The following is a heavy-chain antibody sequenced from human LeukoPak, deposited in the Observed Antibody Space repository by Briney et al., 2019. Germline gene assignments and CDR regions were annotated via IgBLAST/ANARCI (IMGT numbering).Heavy chain of an antibody. CDR1: GFTFSNYA. CDR3: ARDPVYCSSTSCSTNWFDP. Sequence: GGSLRLSCATSGFTFSNYAMHWVRQAPGKGLEWVAVISYDGSNKYYADSVKGRFTISRDNFKNTLYLQMNSLRAEDTAVYYCARDPVYCSSTSCSTNWFDPWGQGTLVTVSS. J-gene: IGHJ5*02. CDR2: ISYDGSNK. D-gene: IGHD2-2*02. V-gene: IGHV3-30-3*01.